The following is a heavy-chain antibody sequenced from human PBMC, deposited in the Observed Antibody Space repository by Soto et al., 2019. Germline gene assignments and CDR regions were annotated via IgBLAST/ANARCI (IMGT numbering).Heavy chain of an antibody. J-gene: IGHJ4*02. CDR1: GYSFTGYY. Sequence: HEHLVQSGAEVKRPGASLKVSCKASGYSFTGYYIHWVRQAPGQGLEWMGGINRDSGATNYEQNFPGRGTLTSDTSISTASMDLTSLTSHDTAVYYCARGDYGTGGYPFPYLDYWGQGTLVIVSS. CDR2: INRDSGAT. D-gene: IGHD2-8*02. CDR3: ARGDYGTGGYPFPYLDY. V-gene: IGHV1-2*02.